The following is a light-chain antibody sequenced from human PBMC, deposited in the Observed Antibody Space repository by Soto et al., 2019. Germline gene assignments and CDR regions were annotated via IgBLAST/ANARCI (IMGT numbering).Light chain of an antibody. CDR2: EVS. V-gene: IGLV2-14*01. CDR1: NSDIGGYNS. Sequence: QSVLTQPASVSGSPGQSITISCTGTNSDIGGYNSVSWYQQHPGTAPQLMIYEVSNRPSGVSNRFSGSKSGNTASLTISGLQPEDESDYYCSSYTSTSAWVFGGGTKLTVL. CDR3: SSYTSTSAWV. J-gene: IGLJ3*02.